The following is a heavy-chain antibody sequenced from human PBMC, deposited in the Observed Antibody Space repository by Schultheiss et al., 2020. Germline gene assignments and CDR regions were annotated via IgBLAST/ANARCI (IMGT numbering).Heavy chain of an antibody. Sequence: GESLKISCAASGFTFSSYWMHWVRQAPGKGLVWVSRINSDGSSTSYADSVKGRFTISRDNAKNTLYLQMNSLRAEDTAVYYCARDGNEEDYYYGMDVWGQGTTVTVSS. CDR3: ARDGNEEDYYYGMDV. V-gene: IGHV3-74*01. CDR2: INSDGSST. D-gene: IGHD4-23*01. J-gene: IGHJ6*02. CDR1: GFTFSSYW.